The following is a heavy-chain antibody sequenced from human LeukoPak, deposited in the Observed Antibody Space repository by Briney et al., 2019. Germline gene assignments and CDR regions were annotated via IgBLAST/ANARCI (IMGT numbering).Heavy chain of an antibody. V-gene: IGHV3-9*01. CDR2: ISWNSGDI. D-gene: IGHD2-21*02. J-gene: IGHJ2*01. Sequence: GGSLRLSCAASGFSFGGYALHWVRQAPGKGLEWVASISWNSGDIVHADSVKGRFTISRDNAKNSLYLQMDSLRTEDTALYYCVKSGGYATAIRYFDLWGRGTLVTVSP. CDR1: GFSFGGYA. CDR3: VKSGGYATAIRYFDL.